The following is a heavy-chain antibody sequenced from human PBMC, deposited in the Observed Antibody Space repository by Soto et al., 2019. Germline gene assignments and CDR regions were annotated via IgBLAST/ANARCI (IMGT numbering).Heavy chain of an antibody. V-gene: IGHV3-21*01. Sequence: GGSLRLSCAASGFTFSSYSMNWVRQAPGKGLEWVSSISSSSSYIYYADSVKGRFTISRDNAKNSLYLQMNSLRAEDTAVYYCARDLGYCTNGVCPGPIYFDYWGQGTLVTVSS. CDR2: ISSSSSYI. J-gene: IGHJ4*02. CDR3: ARDLGYCTNGVCPGPIYFDY. D-gene: IGHD2-8*01. CDR1: GFTFSSYS.